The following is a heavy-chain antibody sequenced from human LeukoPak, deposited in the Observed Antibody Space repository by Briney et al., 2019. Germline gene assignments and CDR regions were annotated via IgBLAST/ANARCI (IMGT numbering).Heavy chain of an antibody. D-gene: IGHD6-19*01. V-gene: IGHV3-23*01. Sequence: GGSLRLSCAASGFTFSSYAMSWVRQAPGKGLEWVSHVSGSGGVTYCADSVKGRFTIFRDNSKNTLYLQMNSLRAEDTAVYYCAKTTAGNSSGRNPGLPVDYWGQGTLVTVSS. CDR3: AKTTAGNSSGRNPGLPVDY. J-gene: IGHJ4*02. CDR1: GFTFSSYA. CDR2: VSGSGGVT.